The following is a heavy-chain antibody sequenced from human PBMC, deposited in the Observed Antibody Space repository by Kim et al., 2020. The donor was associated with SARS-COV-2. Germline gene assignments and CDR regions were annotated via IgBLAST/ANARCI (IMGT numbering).Heavy chain of an antibody. CDR1: GYTFTSYG. D-gene: IGHD3-10*01. CDR3: ARQYYYGSGSYEVYYYYGMDV. CDR2: ISAYNGNT. V-gene: IGHV1-18*01. J-gene: IGHJ6*02. Sequence: ASVKVSCKASGYTFTSYGISWVRQAPGQGLEWMGWISAYNGNTNYAQKLQGRVTMTTDTSTSTAYMELRSLRSDDTAVYYCARQYYYGSGSYEVYYYYGMDVWAQGTTVTVYS.